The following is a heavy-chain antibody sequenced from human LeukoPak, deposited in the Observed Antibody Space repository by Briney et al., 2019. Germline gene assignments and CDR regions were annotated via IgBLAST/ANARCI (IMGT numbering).Heavy chain of an antibody. CDR2: IIPILGIA. V-gene: IGHV1-69*02. CDR3: ARLYYYDSSGYQGGYYYMDV. J-gene: IGHJ6*03. D-gene: IGHD3-22*01. Sequence: SVKVSCKASGGTFSSYTISWVRQAPGQGLEWMGRIIPILGIANYAQKFQGRVTITADKSTSTAYMELSSLRSEDTAVCYCARLYYYDSSGYQGGYYYMDVWGKGTTVTVSS. CDR1: GGTFSSYT.